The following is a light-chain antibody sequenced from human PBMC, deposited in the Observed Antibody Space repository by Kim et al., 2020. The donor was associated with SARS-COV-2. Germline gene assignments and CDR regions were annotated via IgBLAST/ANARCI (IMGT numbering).Light chain of an antibody. Sequence: APGKPARITCGGNNIGSKSVNWYQRKPGQAPVLVIYYDSDRPSGIPERFSGSNSGNTATLTIRRVEAGDEADYYCQVWDSSSDHPVFGGGTQLTVL. CDR2: YDS. CDR1: NIGSKS. V-gene: IGLV3-21*04. J-gene: IGLJ3*02. CDR3: QVWDSSSDHPV.